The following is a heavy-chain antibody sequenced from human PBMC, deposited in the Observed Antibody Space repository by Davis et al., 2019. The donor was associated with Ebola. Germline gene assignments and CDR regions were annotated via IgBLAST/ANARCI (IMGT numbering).Heavy chain of an antibody. Sequence: GESLKISCSASGFTFSDYYMSWIRQVPGKGLEWVSYISSSSLYTNYADSVKGRFTISRDNANDSLYLQMTSLRAEDTAIYYCVRGTGEDHWGQGTLVTVSS. V-gene: IGHV3-11*05. CDR1: GFTFSDYY. CDR2: ISSSSLYT. CDR3: VRGTGEDH. D-gene: IGHD3-10*01. J-gene: IGHJ4*02.